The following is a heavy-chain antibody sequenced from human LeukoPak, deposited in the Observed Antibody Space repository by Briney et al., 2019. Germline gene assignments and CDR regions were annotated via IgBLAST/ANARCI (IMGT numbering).Heavy chain of an antibody. Sequence: GASVKVSFKVSGYTLTELSMHWVRQAPGKGGEGMGGFDPEDGETIYTQKFQGRGTMTEDTSTDTAYMELSSLRSEDTAVYYCATGYCSGGSCSNWFDHWGQGTLVTVSS. CDR2: FDPEDGET. J-gene: IGHJ5*02. CDR3: ATGYCSGGSCSNWFDH. V-gene: IGHV1-24*01. D-gene: IGHD2-15*01. CDR1: GYTLTELS.